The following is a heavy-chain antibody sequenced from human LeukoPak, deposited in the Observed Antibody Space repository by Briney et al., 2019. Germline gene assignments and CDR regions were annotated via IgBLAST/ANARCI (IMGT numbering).Heavy chain of an antibody. Sequence: GASVKVSCKASGFTFTSYAMHWVRQAPGQGLDWMGWINAGNGNTKYSQKFQGRVTMTRDTSTSTVYMELSSLRSEDTAVYYCARDTGDYYDSSGYIDYWGQGTLVTVSS. CDR1: GFTFTSYA. CDR3: ARDTGDYYDSSGYIDY. D-gene: IGHD3-22*01. CDR2: INAGNGNT. V-gene: IGHV1-3*01. J-gene: IGHJ4*02.